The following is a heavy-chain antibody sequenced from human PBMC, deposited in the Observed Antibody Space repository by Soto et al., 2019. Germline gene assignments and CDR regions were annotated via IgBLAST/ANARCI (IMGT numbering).Heavy chain of an antibody. CDR1: GFNFNTYA. D-gene: IGHD6-19*01. Sequence: EVQVLESGGGLVQPGGSLRLSCAASGFNFNTYAMSWVRQAPGKGLEWVSGISGGGGSIHYVDSVKGRFTISRDNSKNTLYLQMNSLRAEDTAVYYCAKSSVAGTLRGELYYFDYWGQGTLVTVSS. V-gene: IGHV3-23*01. J-gene: IGHJ4*02. CDR3: AKSSVAGTLRGELYYFDY. CDR2: ISGGGGSI.